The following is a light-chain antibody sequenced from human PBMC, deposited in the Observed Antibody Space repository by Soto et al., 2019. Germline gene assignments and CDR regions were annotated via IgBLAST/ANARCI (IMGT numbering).Light chain of an antibody. CDR2: AAS. CDR1: QSISSY. CDR3: QQSYSTHLT. V-gene: IGKV1-39*01. J-gene: IGKJ4*01. Sequence: DIQMTQSPSSLSASVGDRVTITCRASQSISSYLNWYQQKPGKAPKLLIYAASNLQSRVPSRFSGSGSGTDFTLTISSLQPEDFATYYCQQSYSTHLTFGGGTKVEIK.